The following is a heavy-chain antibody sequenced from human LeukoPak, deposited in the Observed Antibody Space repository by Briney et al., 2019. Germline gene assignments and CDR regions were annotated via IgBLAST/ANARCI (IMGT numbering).Heavy chain of an antibody. CDR1: GFTFSSYS. D-gene: IGHD3-9*01. J-gene: IGHJ3*02. CDR2: ISSSSSYI. Sequence: GGSLRLSCAASGFTFSSYSMNWVRQAPGKGLEWVSSISSSSSYIYYADSVKGRFTISIDNAKNSLYLQMNSLRAEDTAVYYCARERSLRYFDWSPSDAFDIWGQGTMVTVSS. V-gene: IGHV3-21*01. CDR3: ARERSLRYFDWSPSDAFDI.